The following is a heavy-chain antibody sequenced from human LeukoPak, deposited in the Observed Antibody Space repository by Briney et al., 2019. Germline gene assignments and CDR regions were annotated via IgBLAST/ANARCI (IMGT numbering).Heavy chain of an antibody. CDR3: TRVRIAVAGWYYYGMDV. D-gene: IGHD6-19*01. Sequence: PGGSLRLSCTASGFTFGDYAMSWVRQAPGKGLEWVGFIRSKAYGGTTEYAASVKGRFTISRDDSKSIAYLQTNSLKTEDTAVYYCTRVRIAVAGWYYYGMDVWGKGTTVTVSS. CDR2: IRSKAYGGTT. J-gene: IGHJ6*04. CDR1: GFTFGDYA. V-gene: IGHV3-49*04.